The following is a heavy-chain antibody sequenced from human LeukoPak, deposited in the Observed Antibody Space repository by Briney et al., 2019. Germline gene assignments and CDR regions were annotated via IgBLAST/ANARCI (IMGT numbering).Heavy chain of an antibody. Sequence: LGTLSLTRTVSVDSLSSYFWSWLRPPPGRGLEWIGYMYYCGSTNYNAPLKIRVTISVDTSKKPLSLQRTSVTAADTAVYYCARHHYGGYEPLKFDYWGQGTLVTVSS. CDR3: ARHHYGGYEPLKFDY. D-gene: IGHD4-17*01. V-gene: IGHV4-59*08. CDR2: MYYCGST. J-gene: IGHJ4*02. CDR1: VDSLSSYF.